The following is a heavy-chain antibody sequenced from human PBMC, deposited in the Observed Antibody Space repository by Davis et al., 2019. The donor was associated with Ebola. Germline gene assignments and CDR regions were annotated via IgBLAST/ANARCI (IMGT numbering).Heavy chain of an antibody. D-gene: IGHD7-27*01. J-gene: IGHJ4*02. CDR2: INHSGST. Sequence: GSLRLSCAVYGGSFSGYYWSWIRQPPGKGLEWIGEINHSGSTNYNPSLKSRVTISVDTSKNQFSLKLSSVTAADTAVYYCARSNWGYYFDYWGQGTLVTVSS. V-gene: IGHV4-34*01. CDR1: GGSFSGYY. CDR3: ARSNWGYYFDY.